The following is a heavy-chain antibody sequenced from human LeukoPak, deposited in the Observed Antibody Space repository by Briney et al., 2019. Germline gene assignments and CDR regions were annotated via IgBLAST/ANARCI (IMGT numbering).Heavy chain of an antibody. CDR3: ARSKQRDGYYGMDV. J-gene: IGHJ6*02. CDR2: ISSSSSYI. Sequence: GGSLRLSCAASGFTFSSYSMTCVRQAPGKGLEWVSSISSSSSYIYYADSVKGRFTISRDNAKNSLYLQMNSLRAEDTAVYYCARSKQRDGYYGMDVWGQGTTVTVSS. V-gene: IGHV3-21*01. CDR1: GFTFSSYS. D-gene: IGHD6-25*01.